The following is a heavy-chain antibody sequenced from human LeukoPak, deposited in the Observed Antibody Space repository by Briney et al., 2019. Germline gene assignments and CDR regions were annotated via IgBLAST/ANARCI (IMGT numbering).Heavy chain of an antibody. V-gene: IGHV4-39*01. J-gene: IGHJ4*02. CDR1: GGSISSSSYY. Sequence: SETLSLTCTVSGGSISSSSYYWGWIRQPPGKGLEWIGSIYYSGSTYYNPSLKSRVTISVDTSKNQFSLKLSSVTAADTAVYYCARLTRSIAASDYWGQGTLVTVSS. CDR2: IYYSGST. D-gene: IGHD6-6*01. CDR3: ARLTRSIAASDY.